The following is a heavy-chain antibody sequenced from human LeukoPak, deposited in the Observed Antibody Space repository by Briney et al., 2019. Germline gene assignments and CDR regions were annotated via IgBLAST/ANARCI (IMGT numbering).Heavy chain of an antibody. CDR3: ARGLGYESIP. D-gene: IGHD3-22*01. Sequence: SETLSLTCTVSGGSISSGNYYWTWIRQPAGKGLEWIGRIYTSGNTNYNPSLKSRVTISVDTSKNQFSLRLSSVTAADTAVYSCARGLGYESIPWGQGTLVTVSS. V-gene: IGHV4-61*02. CDR2: IYTSGNT. CDR1: GGSISSGNYY. J-gene: IGHJ5*02.